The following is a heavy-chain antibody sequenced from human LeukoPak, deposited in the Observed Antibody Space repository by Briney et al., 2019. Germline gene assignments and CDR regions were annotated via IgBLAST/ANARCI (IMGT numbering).Heavy chain of an antibody. CDR2: ISSSSSYT. CDR1: GFTFSDYY. CDR3: ARGSVQGSSWYVY. V-gene: IGHV3-11*06. J-gene: IGHJ4*02. Sequence: GGSLRLSCAASGFTFSDYYMSWIRQAPGKGLDWVSYISSSSSYTNYADSVKGRFTISRDNAKNSLYLQMNSLRAEDTAVYYCARGSVQGSSWYVYWGQGTLVTVSS. D-gene: IGHD6-13*01.